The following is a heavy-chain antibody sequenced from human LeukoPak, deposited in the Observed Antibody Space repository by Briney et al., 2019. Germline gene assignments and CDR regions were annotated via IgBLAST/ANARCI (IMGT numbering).Heavy chain of an antibody. CDR3: ARNYYDSSGYFGFDY. Sequence: ASVKASCKASGYTFTSYGISWVRQAPGQGLEWMGWISTYNGNTNYTQKFQGRVTMTTDTSTSTAYMELRSLRSDDTAVYYCARNYYDSSGYFGFDYWGQGTLVTVFS. V-gene: IGHV1-18*01. J-gene: IGHJ4*02. CDR2: ISTYNGNT. CDR1: GYTFTSYG. D-gene: IGHD3-22*01.